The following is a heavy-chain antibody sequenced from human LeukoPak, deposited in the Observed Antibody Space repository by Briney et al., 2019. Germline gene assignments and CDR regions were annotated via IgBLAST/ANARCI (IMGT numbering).Heavy chain of an antibody. V-gene: IGHV3-7*03. Sequence: QSGGSLRLSCAASGFNFSSYWMNWARQAPGKGLEWVASINHNGNVNYYVDSVKGRFTISRDNAKNSLYLQMSNMRAEDTAVYFCARGGGLDVWGQGATVTVSS. CDR1: GFNFSSYW. CDR2: INHNGNVN. D-gene: IGHD3-16*01. J-gene: IGHJ6*02. CDR3: ARGGGLDV.